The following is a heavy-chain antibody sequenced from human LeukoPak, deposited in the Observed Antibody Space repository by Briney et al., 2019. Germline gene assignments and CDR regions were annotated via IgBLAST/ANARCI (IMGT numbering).Heavy chain of an antibody. Sequence: AETLSLXCTVSGGSISSSSYYWGWIRQPPGKGLVWIGSIYYSGTTYYNPSLKSRDTISVDTSKKQFSLKPSSVTAADTAVYYCARQIFGVVISFDYWGQGTLVTVSS. CDR2: IYYSGTT. J-gene: IGHJ4*02. D-gene: IGHD3-3*01. CDR3: ARQIFGVVISFDY. CDR1: GGSISSSSYY. V-gene: IGHV4-39*01.